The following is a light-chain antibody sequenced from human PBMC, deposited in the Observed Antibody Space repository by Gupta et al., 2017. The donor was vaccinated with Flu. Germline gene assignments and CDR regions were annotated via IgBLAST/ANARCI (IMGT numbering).Light chain of an antibody. CDR1: SGSIVSSY. J-gene: IGLJ3*02. CDR2: EDN. Sequence: SGSIVSSYVQWYQQRPGSSPTTVICEDNQRPSGVPDRFSGSIDSSSNSASLTISGLKTEDDADYFCQSFYYNNHWVFGGGTRLTVL. CDR3: QSFYYNNHWV. V-gene: IGLV6-57*01.